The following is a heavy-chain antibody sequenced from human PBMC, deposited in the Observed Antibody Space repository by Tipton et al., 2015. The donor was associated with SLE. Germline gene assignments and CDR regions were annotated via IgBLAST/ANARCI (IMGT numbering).Heavy chain of an antibody. V-gene: IGHV4-38-2*02. J-gene: IGHJ2*01. D-gene: IGHD6-19*01. CDR3: ARGVRIAVVKGWYFDL. Sequence: TLSLTCTVSGYSISSGYYWGWVRLPPGKGLEWIGSIYHSGNTYYNPSLKSRVTISVDTSKNQFSLKLNSVTAADTAVYYCARGVRIAVVKGWYFDLWGRGTLVTVSS. CDR1: GYSISSGYY. CDR2: IYHSGNT.